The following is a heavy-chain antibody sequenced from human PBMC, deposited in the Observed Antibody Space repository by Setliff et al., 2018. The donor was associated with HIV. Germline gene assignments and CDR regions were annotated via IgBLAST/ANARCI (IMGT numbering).Heavy chain of an antibody. Sequence: GESLKISCAASGFTFSNVWMNWVRQAAGKGLEWVGRIRSKADKYATDYGASAKGRFIISRDDSKKTAYLQMSSLRAEDTAMYYCLLPCTSGWHNWADPWGQGTLVTVSS. CDR3: LLPCTSGWHNWADP. D-gene: IGHD6-19*01. CDR2: IRSKADKYAT. CDR1: GFTFSNVW. J-gene: IGHJ5*02. V-gene: IGHV3-73*01.